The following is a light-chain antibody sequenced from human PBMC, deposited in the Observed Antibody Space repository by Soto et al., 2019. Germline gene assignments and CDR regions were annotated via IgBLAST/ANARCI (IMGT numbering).Light chain of an antibody. V-gene: IGLV1-40*01. J-gene: IGLJ1*01. CDR2: GNS. CDR1: SSNIGAGYD. CDR3: QSYDSSLSGYD. Sequence: QSVLTQPPSVSGAPGQRVTISCTGSSSNIGAGYDVHWYQQLPGTAPKLLIYGNSNRPSGVPDRFSGSKSGTSASLAITGLQDEDEADYYCQSYDSSLSGYDFGTGTKLTVL.